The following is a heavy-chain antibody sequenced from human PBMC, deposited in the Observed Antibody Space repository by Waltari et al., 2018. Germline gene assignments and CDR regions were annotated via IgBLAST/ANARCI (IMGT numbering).Heavy chain of an antibody. CDR1: GGSISRSNW. Sequence: QVQLQESGPGLVKPSGTLSLTCAVSGGSISRSNWWSWVRQPPGKGLEWIGEIYYSGSTYYNPSLKSRVTISVDTSKNQFSLKLSSVTAADTAVYYCAREGQLVRFDYWGQGTLVTVSS. D-gene: IGHD6-13*01. V-gene: IGHV4-4*02. J-gene: IGHJ4*02. CDR3: AREGQLVRFDY. CDR2: IYYSGST.